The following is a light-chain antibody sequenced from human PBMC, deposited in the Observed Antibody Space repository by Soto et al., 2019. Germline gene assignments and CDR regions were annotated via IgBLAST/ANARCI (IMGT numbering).Light chain of an antibody. V-gene: IGKV1-5*01. Sequence: DIQMTQFPSTLSASVGDRVTITCRASQTTNTWLAWYQQKPGTAPKLLIYDASSLEGGVPSRFSASGSGTDFPLTFSSLQPDDLATYYCKQYIIYPYTFGQGTKVDIK. CDR1: QTTNTW. CDR3: KQYIIYPYT. J-gene: IGKJ2*01. CDR2: DAS.